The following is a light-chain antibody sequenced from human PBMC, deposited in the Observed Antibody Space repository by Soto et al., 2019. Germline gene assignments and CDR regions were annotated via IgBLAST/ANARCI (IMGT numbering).Light chain of an antibody. CDR3: TSWTTSTTMI. J-gene: IGLJ2*01. CDR2: DVN. Sequence: QSVLTQPASVSGSPGQSITISCTGTSSDIGAYNFVSWYQQHPGKAPKLMLYDVNIRPSGVSNRFSGSKSGNTASLTIPGLQAEDEADYYCTSWTTSTTMIFGGGTKVTVL. CDR1: SSDIGAYNF. V-gene: IGLV2-14*03.